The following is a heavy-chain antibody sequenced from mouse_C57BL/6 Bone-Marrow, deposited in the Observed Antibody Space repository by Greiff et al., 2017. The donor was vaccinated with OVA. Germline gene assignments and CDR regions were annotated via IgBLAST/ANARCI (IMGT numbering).Heavy chain of an antibody. V-gene: IGHV5-17*01. CDR2: ISSGSSTI. CDR1: GFTFSDYG. Sequence: EVMLVESGGGLVKPGGSLKLSCAASGFTFSDYGMHWVRQAPEKGLEWVAYISSGSSTIYYADTVKGRFTISRDNAKNTLFLQMTSLWDEDTAKYYGARGGGPWFAYWGQGTLVTVSA. CDR3: ARGGGPWFAY. J-gene: IGHJ3*01.